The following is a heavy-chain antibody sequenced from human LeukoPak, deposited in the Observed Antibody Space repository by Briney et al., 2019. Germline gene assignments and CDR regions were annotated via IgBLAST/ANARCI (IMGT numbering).Heavy chain of an antibody. Sequence: SETLSLTCAVYGGSLSGYYWSWIRHPPGKARECVVENNHSGSTNHNPPLRSRVTISVDTSKNQFYLKLSSVTAADTTVYYCARGQRRMVRGVIGYWGQGTLVTVSS. CDR1: GGSLSGYY. J-gene: IGHJ4*02. D-gene: IGHD3-10*01. V-gene: IGHV4-34*01. CDR3: ARGQRRMVRGVIGY. CDR2: NNHSGST.